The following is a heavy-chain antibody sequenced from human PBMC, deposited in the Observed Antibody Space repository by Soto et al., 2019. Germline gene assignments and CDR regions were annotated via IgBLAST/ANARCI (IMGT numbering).Heavy chain of an antibody. CDR1: GYTFTSYY. D-gene: IGHD1-26*01. CDR3: ARDLSGSYWRGMVSDN. Sequence: QVQLVQSGAEVKKPGASVKISCKASGYTFTSYYMHWVRQAPGQGLEWMGIINPSGGTTNYAQKFQGRVTMTRDTSTSTVYMELSSLRSEDTAVYYCARDLSGSYWRGMVSDNWGQGTLVTVSS. V-gene: IGHV1-46*01. J-gene: IGHJ4*02. CDR2: INPSGGTT.